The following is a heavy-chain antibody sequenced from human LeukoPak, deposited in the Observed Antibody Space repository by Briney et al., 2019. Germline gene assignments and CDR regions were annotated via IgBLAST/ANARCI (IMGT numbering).Heavy chain of an antibody. CDR1: GYTFTNYD. J-gene: IGHJ4*02. CDR3: ARDARYYDSSGYGDY. D-gene: IGHD3-22*01. CDR2: IIPILGIA. V-gene: IGHV1-69*04. Sequence: SVKVSCKASGYTFTNYDISWVRQSPGQGLEWMGRIIPILGIANYAQKFQGRVTITADKSTSTAYMELSSLRSEDTAVYYCARDARYYDSSGYGDYWGQGTLVTVSS.